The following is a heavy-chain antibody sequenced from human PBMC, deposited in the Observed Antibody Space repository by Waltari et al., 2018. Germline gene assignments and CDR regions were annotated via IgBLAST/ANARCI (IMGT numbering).Heavy chain of an antibody. CDR2: INHSGST. CDR3: ARAVGATRSFDI. J-gene: IGHJ3*02. Sequence: QVQLQQWGAGRLKPSETLSLTCAVYGGSFSGYYWSWIRQPPGKGLEWIGEINHSGSTNYNPSLKSRVTISVDTSKNQFSLKLSSVTAADTAVYYCARAVGATRSFDIWGQGTMVTVSS. CDR1: GGSFSGYY. D-gene: IGHD1-26*01. V-gene: IGHV4-34*01.